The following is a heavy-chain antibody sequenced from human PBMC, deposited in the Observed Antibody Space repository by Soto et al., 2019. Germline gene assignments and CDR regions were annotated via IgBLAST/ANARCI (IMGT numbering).Heavy chain of an antibody. V-gene: IGHV4-4*07. CDR2: IYTSGST. CDR1: GGSISSYY. Sequence: QVQLQESGPGLVKPSETLSLTCTVSGGSISSYYWSWIRQPAGKGLEWIGRIYTSGSTNYNPSLKSRVTRSVDTSKNQFSLKLSSVAAADRAVYYCARGEQYYSGSGRKEGVYFDYWGQGTLVTVSS. CDR3: ARGEQYYSGSGRKEGVYFDY. J-gene: IGHJ4*02. D-gene: IGHD3-10*01.